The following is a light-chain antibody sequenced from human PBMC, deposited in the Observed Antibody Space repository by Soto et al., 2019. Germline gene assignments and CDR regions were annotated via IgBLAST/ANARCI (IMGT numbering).Light chain of an antibody. CDR3: QQANSFPIT. V-gene: IGKV3-11*01. CDR2: DGS. CDR1: QNLHSF. J-gene: IGKJ5*01. Sequence: EIVLTQSPSTLSVSPGERVTLSCRASQNLHSFLNWYQQRPGQAPRPLIYDGSKRAAGVPDRISGDGSGTDYTLTISSLQPEDFATYYCQQANSFPITFGQGTRLEIK.